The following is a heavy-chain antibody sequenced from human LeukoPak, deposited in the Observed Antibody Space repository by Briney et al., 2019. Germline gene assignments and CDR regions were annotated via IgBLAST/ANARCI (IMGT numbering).Heavy chain of an antibody. V-gene: IGHV2-5*02. CDR2: IYWDDDK. J-gene: IGHJ1*01. Sequence: SGPTLVNPTQTLTLTCTFSGFSLSTSGVGVGWIRQPPGKALEWLALIYWDDDKRYSPSLKSRLTITKDTSKNQVVLTMTNMDPVDTATYYCAHAGVDDFWSGYSLEYFQHRGQGTLVTVSS. CDR1: GFSLSTSGVG. D-gene: IGHD3-3*01. CDR3: AHAGVDDFWSGYSLEYFQH.